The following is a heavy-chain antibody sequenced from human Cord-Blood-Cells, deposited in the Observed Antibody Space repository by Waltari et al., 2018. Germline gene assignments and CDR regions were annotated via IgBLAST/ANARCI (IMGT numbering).Heavy chain of an antibody. CDR2: IYYSGST. Sequence: QVQLQESGPGLVKPSQTLSLTCTVSGGSISSGGSYWSWIRQHPGKGLEWIGYIYYSGSTYYNPSLKSRVTISVDTSKNQFSLKLSSVTAADTAVYYCARTGGEWLEYFQHWGQGTLVTVSS. V-gene: IGHV4-31*03. J-gene: IGHJ1*01. D-gene: IGHD3-3*01. CDR3: ARTGGEWLEYFQH. CDR1: GGSISSGGSY.